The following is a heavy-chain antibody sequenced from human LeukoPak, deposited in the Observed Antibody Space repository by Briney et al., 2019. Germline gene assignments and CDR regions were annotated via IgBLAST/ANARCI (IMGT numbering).Heavy chain of an antibody. CDR3: ARVIRTYYYDSSSYYNWFDP. CDR2: IYTSGST. V-gene: IGHV4-4*07. J-gene: IGHJ5*02. D-gene: IGHD3-22*01. Sequence: TSETLSLTCTVSGGSISSYYWSWIRQPAGKGLEWIGRIYTSGSTNYNPSLKSRVTMSVDTSKNQFSLKLSSVTVADTAVYYCARVIRTYYYDSSSYYNWFDPWGQGTLVTVSS. CDR1: GGSISSYY.